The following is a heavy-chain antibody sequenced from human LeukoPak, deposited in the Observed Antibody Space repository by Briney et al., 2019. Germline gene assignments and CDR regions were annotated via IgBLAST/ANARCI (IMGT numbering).Heavy chain of an antibody. Sequence: GGSLRLSCAASGFTFSSYAMSWVRRAPGKGLEWVSAISGSGGSTYYADSVKGRFTISRDNSKNTLYLQMNSLRAEDTAVYYCAKDVSGYSSGWYYYYYYYMDVWGKGTTVTVSS. J-gene: IGHJ6*03. CDR2: ISGSGGST. D-gene: IGHD6-19*01. V-gene: IGHV3-23*01. CDR1: GFTFSSYA. CDR3: AKDVSGYSSGWYYYYYYYMDV.